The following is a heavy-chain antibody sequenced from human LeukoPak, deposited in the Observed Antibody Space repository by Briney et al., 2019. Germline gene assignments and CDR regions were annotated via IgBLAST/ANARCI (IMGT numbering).Heavy chain of an antibody. J-gene: IGHJ4*02. Sequence: GGSPRLSCAASGFTFSSYGMSWVRQAPGKGLEWVSAISGSGGSTYYADSVKGRFTISRDNSKNTLYLQMNSLRAEDTAVYYCARGGSGYSYGKIDSWGQGILVTVSS. CDR2: ISGSGGST. CDR3: ARGGSGYSYGKIDS. V-gene: IGHV3-23*01. D-gene: IGHD5-18*01. CDR1: GFTFSSYG.